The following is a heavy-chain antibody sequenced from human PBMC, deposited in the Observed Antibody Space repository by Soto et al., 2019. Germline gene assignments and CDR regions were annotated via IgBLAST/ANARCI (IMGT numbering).Heavy chain of an antibody. Sequence: GASVKVSCKASGYTFTSYGISWVRQAPGQGLEWMGWISAYNGNTNYAQKLQGRVTMTTDTSTSTAYMELRSLRSDDTAVYYCARDVPAWNTSHFDYWGQGTLVTVSS. J-gene: IGHJ4*02. CDR1: GYTFTSYG. CDR2: ISAYNGNT. V-gene: IGHV1-18*01. CDR3: ARDVPAWNTSHFDY. D-gene: IGHD1-1*01.